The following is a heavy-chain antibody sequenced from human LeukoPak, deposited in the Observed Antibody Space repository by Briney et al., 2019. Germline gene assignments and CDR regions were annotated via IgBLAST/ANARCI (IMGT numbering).Heavy chain of an antibody. CDR3: ARGPVYYYYMDV. V-gene: IGHV3-74*01. CDR2: INSDETSS. J-gene: IGHJ6*03. CDR1: GFTFSIYW. Sequence: GGSLRLFCEASGFTFSIYWMHWVRQVPGQGLVWVPQINSDETSSTYADSVKGRFTISRDNAKNTLYLQMNSLRAEDTAVYYCARGPVYYYYMDVWGKGTTVTVSS.